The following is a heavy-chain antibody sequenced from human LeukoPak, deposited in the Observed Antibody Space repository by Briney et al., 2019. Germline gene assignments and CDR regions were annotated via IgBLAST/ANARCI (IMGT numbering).Heavy chain of an antibody. V-gene: IGHV1-46*01. CDR2: INPSGGST. D-gene: IGHD3-22*01. J-gene: IGHJ3*02. Sequence: GASVKVSCEASGYTFTSYYMHWVRQAPGQGLEWMGIINPSGGSTSYAQKFQGRVTMTRDTSTSTVYMELSSLRSEDTAVYYCARVRDSSGEGHAFDIWGQGTMVTVSS. CDR1: GYTFTSYY. CDR3: ARVRDSSGEGHAFDI.